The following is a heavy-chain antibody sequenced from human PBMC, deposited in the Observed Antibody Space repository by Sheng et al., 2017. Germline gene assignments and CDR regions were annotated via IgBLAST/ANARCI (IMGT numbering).Heavy chain of an antibody. CDR3: TTEGYCSGGSCAHFDS. CDR1: GFTFSDVW. D-gene: IGHD2-15*01. Sequence: EVQLVESGGGLVKPGGSLRLSCAASGFTFSDVWMSWVRQAPGKGLEWVGLVKSKTDGGTTEYAAPVKGRFTISRDDSKNTVYLQMNGLKTEDTGFYYCTTEGYCSGGSCAHFDSWGQGTLVTVSS. J-gene: IGHJ4*02. CDR2: VKSKTDGGTT. V-gene: IGHV3-15*01.